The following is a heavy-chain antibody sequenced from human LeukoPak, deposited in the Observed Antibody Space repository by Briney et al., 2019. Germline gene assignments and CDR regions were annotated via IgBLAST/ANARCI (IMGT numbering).Heavy chain of an antibody. CDR3: IRDGAVTGIWFDS. D-gene: IGHD6-19*01. Sequence: ASVKVSCKTSGYTFTGYYIHWVRQAPGQGLEWMGRINPNSGDTNYTQEFQGRLTMTRDTSVGTAYMELSRLTSDDTAVYYCIRDGAVTGIWFDSWGQGSLVTVSS. CDR1: GYTFTGYY. J-gene: IGHJ5*01. CDR2: INPNSGDT. V-gene: IGHV1-2*06.